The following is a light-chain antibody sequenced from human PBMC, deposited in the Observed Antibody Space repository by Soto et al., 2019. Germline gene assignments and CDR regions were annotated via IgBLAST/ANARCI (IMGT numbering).Light chain of an antibody. CDR3: QQRNNWPLT. V-gene: IGKV3-11*01. Sequence: EIVLTQSPATLSLSPGAGATLSCRASQSLNSHLAWYQQKAGQAPRLLIYDASNRATDVPARFSGSGSGTDFTLTISSLEPEDFAVYYCQQRNNWPLTFGGGTKLDIK. CDR2: DAS. J-gene: IGKJ4*01. CDR1: QSLNSH.